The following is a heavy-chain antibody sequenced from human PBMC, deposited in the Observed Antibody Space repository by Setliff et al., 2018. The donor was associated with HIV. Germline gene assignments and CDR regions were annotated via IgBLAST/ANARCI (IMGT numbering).Heavy chain of an antibody. D-gene: IGHD3-3*01. J-gene: IGHJ5*02. CDR3: ARHRGSYNFWSGLARGDDWFDP. CDR1: GGAISSSSYY. Sequence: PSETLSLTCNVSGGAISSSSYYWFWIRQPPGKGLEWIGSIFYSGSTYYNPSLKSRLTTSRDTSRNQLSLKLSSVTAADTAVYYRARHRGSYNFWSGLARGDDWFDPWGQGTLVTVSS. V-gene: IGHV4-39*01. CDR2: IFYSGST.